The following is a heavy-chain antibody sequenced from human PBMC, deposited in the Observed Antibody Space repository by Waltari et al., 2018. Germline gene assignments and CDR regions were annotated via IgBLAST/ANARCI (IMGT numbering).Heavy chain of an antibody. V-gene: IGHV4-39*01. J-gene: IGHJ5*02. CDR1: GGSMCDNYLY. Sequence: QLQLQAPGPGLVKPSETLSLTCSVSGGSMCDNYLYWGWIRQPPGRGLEGIGSISYGGTTYYNPSLESRVTILVDTSKNQFSLKVRSVTAADTAIYFCARQEAAVSKWFDPWG. CDR3: ARQEAAVSKWFDP. D-gene: IGHD2-15*01. CDR2: ISYGGTT.